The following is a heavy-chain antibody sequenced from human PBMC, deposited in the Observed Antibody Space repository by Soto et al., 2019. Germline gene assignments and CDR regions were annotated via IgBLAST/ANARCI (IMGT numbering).Heavy chain of an antibody. CDR1: GYTFINFF. CDR3: ARSHCSGGSCYLGAFDI. D-gene: IGHD2-15*01. CDR2: INPSGGAT. V-gene: IGHV1-46*01. J-gene: IGHJ3*02. Sequence: ASVKVSCKASGYTFINFFIHWVRQAPGQGLEWVGIINPSGGATTYPQKFQGRVTMTRDTSTSTVYMDVSSLRFDDMAVYYCARSHCSGGSCYLGAFDIWGQGTMVTVSS.